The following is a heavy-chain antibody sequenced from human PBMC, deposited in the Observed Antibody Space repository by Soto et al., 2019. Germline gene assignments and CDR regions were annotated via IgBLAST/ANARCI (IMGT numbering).Heavy chain of an antibody. Sequence: SETLSLTCAVYGESFSGYYWSWIRQHPGKGLEWIGYIYYSGGPHYNPSLKSRVTISVDTSKNQFSLKLSSVTAADTAVYYCARHSTVTIPYLFDYWGQGTLVTVSS. CDR1: GESFSGYY. V-gene: IGHV4-59*08. CDR3: ARHSTVTIPYLFDY. J-gene: IGHJ4*02. D-gene: IGHD4-17*01. CDR2: IYYSGGP.